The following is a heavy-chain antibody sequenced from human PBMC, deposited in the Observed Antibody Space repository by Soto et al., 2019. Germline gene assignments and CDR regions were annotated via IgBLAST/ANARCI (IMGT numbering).Heavy chain of an antibody. D-gene: IGHD2-21*02. CDR3: AKDLAYCGGDCYSGWFDP. V-gene: IGHV3-23*01. CDR2: ISGSGGST. J-gene: IGHJ5*02. Sequence: EVQLLESGGGLVQPGGSLRLSCAASGFTFSSYAMSWVRQAPGKGLEWVSAISGSGGSTYYADSVKGRFTISRDNSKNTLYLQMNSLRAEDTAVYYCAKDLAYCGGDCYSGWFDPWGQGTLVTVSS. CDR1: GFTFSSYA.